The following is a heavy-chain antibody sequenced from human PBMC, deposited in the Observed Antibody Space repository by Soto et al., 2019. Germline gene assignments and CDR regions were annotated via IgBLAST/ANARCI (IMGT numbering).Heavy chain of an antibody. CDR1: GGSISSGGYY. J-gene: IGHJ4*02. V-gene: IGHV4-31*03. Sequence: SETLSLTCTVSGGSISSGGYYWSWIRQHPGKGLEWIGYIYYSGSTYYNPSLKSRVTISVDTSKNQFSLKLSSVTAADTAVYYCASTRIYYYDSSGYYPHFDYWGQGTLVTVSS. CDR3: ASTRIYYYDSSGYYPHFDY. CDR2: IYYSGST. D-gene: IGHD3-22*01.